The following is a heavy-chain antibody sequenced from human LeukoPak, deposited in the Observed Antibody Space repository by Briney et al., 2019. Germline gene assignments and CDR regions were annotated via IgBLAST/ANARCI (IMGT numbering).Heavy chain of an antibody. CDR2: IWYDGSNK. D-gene: IGHD6-19*01. J-gene: IGHJ4*02. V-gene: IGHV3-33*01. CDR3: ATAVASSSGWYADY. CDR1: GFTFRSYG. Sequence: PGGSLRLSCAASGFTFRSYGMHWVRQAPGKGLEWVAVIWYDGSNKYYADSVKGRFTVSRDNSKNTLYLQMNSLRAEDTAVYYCATAVASSSGWYADYWGQGTVVTVSS.